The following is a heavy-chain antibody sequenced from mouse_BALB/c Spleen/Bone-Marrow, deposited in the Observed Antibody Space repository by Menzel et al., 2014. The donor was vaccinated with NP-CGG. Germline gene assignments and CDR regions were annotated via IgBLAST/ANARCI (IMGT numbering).Heavy chain of an antibody. V-gene: IGHV14-3*02. CDR3: ARYRLGTYFDY. CDR2: IDPANGNT. CDR1: GFNIKDTY. D-gene: IGHD1-2*01. J-gene: IGHJ2*01. Sequence: VKLMETGAALVKPGASVKLSCTASGFNIKDTYMHWVKQRPEQGLEWIGRIDPANGNTKYDPKFQGKATITADTSSNTAYLQLSSLTSEDTAVYYCARYRLGTYFDYWGQGAPLTVSS.